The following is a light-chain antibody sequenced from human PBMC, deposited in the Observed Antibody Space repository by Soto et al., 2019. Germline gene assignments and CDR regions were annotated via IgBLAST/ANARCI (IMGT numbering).Light chain of an antibody. CDR3: HQYGRTPFT. Sequence: EIVLTQSPGTLSLSPGDRATLSCRASQSVSTNYLAWYQQKLGQAPRLLIYGASSRATGIPDRFSGNGSGTAFTLTTSSLKPEDFAVYYCHQYGRTPFTFGPGTKVDIK. CDR2: GAS. V-gene: IGKV3-20*01. CDR1: QSVSTNY. J-gene: IGKJ3*01.